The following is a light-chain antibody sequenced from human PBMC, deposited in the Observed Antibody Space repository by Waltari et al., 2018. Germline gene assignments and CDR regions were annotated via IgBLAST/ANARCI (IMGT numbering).Light chain of an antibody. CDR3: SSYAGSSKGV. CDR1: SSDVGNYKR. V-gene: IGLV2-23*02. Sequence: QSALTQPASVSGSPGQSITISCIGTSSDVGNYKRVSWYQQHPGKAPKLMIYAVSKRPSGVSDRFSGRKSGDMASLTISGLQPEDEAEYFCSSYAGSSKGVFGGGTKVTVL. J-gene: IGLJ2*01. CDR2: AVS.